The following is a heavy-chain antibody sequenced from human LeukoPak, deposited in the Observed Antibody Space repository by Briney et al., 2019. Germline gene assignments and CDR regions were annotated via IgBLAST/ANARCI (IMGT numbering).Heavy chain of an antibody. CDR3: ARGTRGELHSDY. CDR1: GYTFTSYY. D-gene: IGHD1-7*01. Sequence: ASVTVSCKASGYTFTSYYMHRVRQAPGQGLEWMGIINPSGGSTSYAQKFQGRVTMTRGTSTSTVYMELSSLRSEDTAVYYCARGTRGELHSDYWGQGTLVTVSS. V-gene: IGHV1-46*01. J-gene: IGHJ4*02. CDR2: INPSGGST.